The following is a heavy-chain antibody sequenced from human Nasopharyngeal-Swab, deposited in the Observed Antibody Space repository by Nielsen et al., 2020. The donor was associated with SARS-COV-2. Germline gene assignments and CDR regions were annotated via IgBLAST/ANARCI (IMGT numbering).Heavy chain of an antibody. V-gene: IGHV4-34*01. CDR3: ARGRGHYYYGMDV. CDR1: GGSFSGYY. Sequence: GSLRLSCAVYGGSFSGYYWSWIRQPPGKGLEWIREINHSGSTNYNPSLKSRVTISVDTSKNQFSLKLSSVTAADTAVYYCARGRGHYYYGMDVWGQGTTVTVSS. D-gene: IGHD3-10*01. J-gene: IGHJ6*02. CDR2: INHSGST.